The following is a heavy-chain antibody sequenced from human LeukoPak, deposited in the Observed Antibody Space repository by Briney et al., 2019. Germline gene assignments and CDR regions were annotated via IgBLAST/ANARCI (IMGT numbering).Heavy chain of an antibody. CDR1: GYTFTNYA. V-gene: IGHV1-3*01. CDR3: ARGIWSRTVSSYYLDY. Sequence: ASVNVSCKASGYTFTNYAMQWVRQAPGQRLEWMGWINAGNGNTRYSQRFQGRVTITRDTSASTVYMEVTSLRSEDTAVYYCARGIWSRTVSSYYLDYWGQGTLVTVSS. CDR2: INAGNGNT. J-gene: IGHJ4*02. D-gene: IGHD3-3*01.